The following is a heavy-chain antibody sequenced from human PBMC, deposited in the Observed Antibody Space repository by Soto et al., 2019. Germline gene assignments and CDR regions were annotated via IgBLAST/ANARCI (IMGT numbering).Heavy chain of an antibody. J-gene: IGHJ5*02. CDR1: GYTFSNYG. D-gene: IGHD2-2*01. V-gene: IGHV1-18*01. CDR3: ARVVPGAEAWFGP. CDR2: ISLYSDGT. Sequence: ASVKFPCKTSGYTFSNYGITWVRQAPGQPLEWLGWISLYSDGTNYAQKFQGRVSMTTDTSTTTAYMELRSLRSDDTAVYYCARVVPGAEAWFGPWGQGTLVTVSS.